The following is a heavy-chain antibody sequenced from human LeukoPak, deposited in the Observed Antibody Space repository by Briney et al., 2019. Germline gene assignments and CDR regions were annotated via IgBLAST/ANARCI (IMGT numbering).Heavy chain of an antibody. CDR3: ARHQCSGTRCYNFYFYGMDV. V-gene: IGHV4-39*01. CDR2: IYYSTST. CDR1: GGSITSSIDY. D-gene: IGHD2-2*02. Sequence: PSETLSLTCTVSGGSITSSIDYWGWVRQPPGKGLEWIATIYYSTSTQYNPSLKSRVTMSVDTSKNQFSLKLSSMTAADTAVYYCARHQCSGTRCYNFYFYGMDVWGQGTTVTVSS. J-gene: IGHJ6*02.